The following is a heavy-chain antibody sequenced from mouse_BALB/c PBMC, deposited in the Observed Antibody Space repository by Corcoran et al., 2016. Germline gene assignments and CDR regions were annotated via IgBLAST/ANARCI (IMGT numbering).Heavy chain of an antibody. CDR2: INTYTGEP. J-gene: IGHJ4*01. CDR3: AREPYAMDY. CDR1: GYTFTNYG. Sequence: QIQLVQSGPELKKPGETVKISCKASGYTFTNYGMNWVKQAPGRGLKWMGWINTYTGEPTYADDFKGRFVFSLETSASTVYLQINNLKNEDMATYFCAREPYAMDYWGQGTSVTVSS. V-gene: IGHV9-1*02.